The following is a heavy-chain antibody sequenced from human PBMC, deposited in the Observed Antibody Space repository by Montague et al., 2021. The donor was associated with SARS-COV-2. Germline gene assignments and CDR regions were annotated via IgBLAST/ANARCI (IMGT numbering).Heavy chain of an antibody. Sequence: TLSLTCTVSGDSTTSGSHFWTWIRQPAGKGLEWIGHIQTSGTSNYSPSLRDRITLSIDTSRNQFSLELRSVTAADTAVYYCARDRPESWRISPGLAGLFATVVHSASGMDVGAEGPPSLSP. J-gene: IGHJ6*02. D-gene: IGHD3-22*01. CDR2: IQTSGTS. V-gene: IGHV4-61*09. CDR3: ARDRPESWRISPGLAGLFATVVHSASGMDV. CDR1: GDSTTSGSHF.